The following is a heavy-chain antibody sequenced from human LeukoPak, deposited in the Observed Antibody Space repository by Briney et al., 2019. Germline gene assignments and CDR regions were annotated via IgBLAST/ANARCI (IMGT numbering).Heavy chain of an antibody. CDR2: ISSSSSDI. D-gene: IGHD6-13*01. Sequence: GGSLRLSCAASGFTFSSYTMNWVRQAPGKGLEWVSCISSSSSDIYYADSVKGRFTISRDNAKNSLYLQMNSLRAEDTAVYYCARDRTAAWTDDAFDIWGQGAMVTVSS. CDR1: GFTFSSYT. CDR3: ARDRTAAWTDDAFDI. J-gene: IGHJ3*02. V-gene: IGHV3-21*01.